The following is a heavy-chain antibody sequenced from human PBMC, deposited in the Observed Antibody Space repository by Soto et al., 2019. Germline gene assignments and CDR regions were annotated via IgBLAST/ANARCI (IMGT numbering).Heavy chain of an antibody. Sequence: SETLSLTCAVYGGSFSGYYWSWIRQPPGKGLEWIGEINHSGSTNYNPSLKSRVTISVDTSKNQFSLKLSSVTAADTAVYYCARGAKNWFDPWGQGTLVTVSS. CDR3: ARGAKNWFDP. J-gene: IGHJ5*02. CDR1: GGSFSGYY. V-gene: IGHV4-34*01. CDR2: INHSGST.